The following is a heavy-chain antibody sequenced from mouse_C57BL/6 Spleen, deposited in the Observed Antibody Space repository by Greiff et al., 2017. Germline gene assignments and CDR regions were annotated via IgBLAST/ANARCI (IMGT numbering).Heavy chain of an antibody. CDR1: GYAFSSSW. Sequence: QVQLQQSGPELVKPGASVKISCKASGYAFSSSWMNWVKQRPGKGLEWIGRIYPGDGDTNYNGKFKGKATLTADKSSSTAYMQLSSLSSEDSAVYFCARRAYYDYDAWFAYSGQETLVTVSA. CDR2: IYPGDGDT. J-gene: IGHJ3*01. V-gene: IGHV1-82*01. D-gene: IGHD2-4*01. CDR3: ARRAYYDYDAWFAY.